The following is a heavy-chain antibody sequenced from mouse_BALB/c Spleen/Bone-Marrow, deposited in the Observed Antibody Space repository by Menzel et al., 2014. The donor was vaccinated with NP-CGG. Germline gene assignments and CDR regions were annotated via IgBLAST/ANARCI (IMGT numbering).Heavy chain of an antibody. Sequence: VQLQQSGAELVKPGASVKLTCTASGFNIKDTYMHWVKQRPEQGLEWIGRIDPANGNAKYDPKFQGKATITADTSSNTAYLQLSSLTSEDTAVYYCARWEYYAMDYWGQGTSVTVSS. V-gene: IGHV14-3*02. D-gene: IGHD4-1*01. CDR3: ARWEYYAMDY. CDR1: GFNIKDTY. CDR2: IDPANGNA. J-gene: IGHJ4*01.